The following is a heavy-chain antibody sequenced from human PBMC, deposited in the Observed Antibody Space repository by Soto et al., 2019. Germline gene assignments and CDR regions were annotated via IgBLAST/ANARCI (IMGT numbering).Heavy chain of an antibody. J-gene: IGHJ5*02. CDR2: IYYSGST. CDR1: GGSISSGDYY. D-gene: IGHD3-3*01. V-gene: IGHV4-31*03. Sequence: QVQLQESGPGLVKPSQTLSLTCTVSGGSISSGDYYWSWIRQHPGKGLEWIGYIYYSGSTYYNPSLRSRATISVDTSKNQFPLKLSSVTAADTAVYYCARWWSGSRRGFDPWGQGTLVTVSS. CDR3: ARWWSGSRRGFDP.